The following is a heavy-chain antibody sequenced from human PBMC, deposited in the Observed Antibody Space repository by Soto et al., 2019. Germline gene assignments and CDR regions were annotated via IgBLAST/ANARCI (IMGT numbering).Heavy chain of an antibody. CDR3: AREKYSGYVIFDY. J-gene: IGHJ4*02. V-gene: IGHV1-3*01. D-gene: IGHD5-12*01. CDR1: GYTFTGYA. CDR2: INAGNGNT. Sequence: QVQLVQSGAEVKKPGASVKVSCKASGYTFTGYAMHWVRQAPGQRLEWMGWINAGNGNTKYSQKFQGRVTITRDTSASTAYMELSSLRSEDTAVYYSAREKYSGYVIFDYWGQGTLVTVSS.